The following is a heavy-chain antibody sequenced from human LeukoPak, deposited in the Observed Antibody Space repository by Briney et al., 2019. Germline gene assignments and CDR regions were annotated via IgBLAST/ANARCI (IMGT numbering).Heavy chain of an antibody. CDR2: ISGNSSTI. Sequence: GGSLRLSCAASGFTFSSYCMTWVRQAPGKGLEWVSYISGNSSTIYYADSVKGRFTISRGNAKNSLYLQMNSLRAEDTAVYYCAELGITMIGGVWGKGTTVTISS. V-gene: IGHV3-48*04. D-gene: IGHD3-10*02. CDR3: AELGITMIGGV. CDR1: GFTFSSYC. J-gene: IGHJ6*04.